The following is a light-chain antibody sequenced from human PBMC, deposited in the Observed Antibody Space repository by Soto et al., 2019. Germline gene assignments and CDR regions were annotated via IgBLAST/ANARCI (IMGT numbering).Light chain of an antibody. V-gene: IGKV3-20*01. Sequence: IVFTHSPFPLSLYQSDRASPSCRPSQSVSSNYLAWYQQKPGQAPRLLIYGASSRATGIPDRFSGSGSGTDFTLTISRLEPEDFAVYFCQQYLRSQLTFGGGTKVDI. J-gene: IGKJ4*01. CDR2: GAS. CDR1: QSVSSNY. CDR3: QQYLRSQLT.